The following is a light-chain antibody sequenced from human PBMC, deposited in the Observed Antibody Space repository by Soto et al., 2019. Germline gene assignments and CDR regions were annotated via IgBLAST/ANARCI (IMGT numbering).Light chain of an antibody. V-gene: IGKV1-33*01. CDR1: EDIRTS. CDR3: QHYNNFPPCS. J-gene: IGKJ3*01. CDR2: GAA. Sequence: DIQMTQSPSSLSASVGARVSITCQASEDIRTSLSWFQHKPGRAPKILIYGAAYLETGVPSRFKGSGSVTDFALTISSLQPEDIATYYCQHYNNFPPCSFGPGTIV.